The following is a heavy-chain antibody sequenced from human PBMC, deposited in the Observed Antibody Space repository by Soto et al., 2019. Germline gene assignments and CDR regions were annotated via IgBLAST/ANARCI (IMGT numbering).Heavy chain of an antibody. V-gene: IGHV4-38-2*02. J-gene: IGHJ2*01. Sequence: SETLSLTCTVSGYSISSGYYWGWIRQPPGKGLEWIGSIYHSGSTYYNPSLKSQVTISVDTSKNQFSLKLSSVTAADTAVYYCARDIGETLSMTTVTTYFDLWGRGTLVTVSS. CDR3: ARDIGETLSMTTVTTYFDL. CDR1: GYSISSGYY. D-gene: IGHD4-17*01. CDR2: IYHSGST.